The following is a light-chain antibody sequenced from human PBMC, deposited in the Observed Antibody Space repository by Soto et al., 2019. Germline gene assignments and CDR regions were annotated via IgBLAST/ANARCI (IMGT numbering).Light chain of an antibody. CDR1: SSDVGSYNL. J-gene: IGLJ1*01. CDR2: EDI. V-gene: IGLV2-23*01. CDR3: CSYAGSSTYV. Sequence: QPVLTQPASVSGSPGQSITISCTGTSSDVGSYNLVSWYQQHPGKAPKLMIYEDIKRPSGVSNRFSGSKSGNTASLTISGLQAEDEADYYCCSYAGSSTYVFGTGTKVTVL.